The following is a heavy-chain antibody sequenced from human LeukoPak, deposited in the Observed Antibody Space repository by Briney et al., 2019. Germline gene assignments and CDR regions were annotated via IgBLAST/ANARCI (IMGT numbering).Heavy chain of an antibody. CDR1: GFTFSNAW. Sequence: GGSLRLPCAASGFTFSNAWMSWVRQAPGKGLEWVGRIKSKTDGGATDYAAPVKGRFTISRDDSKNTLYLQMNSLRAEDTAVYYCAKDSGPYTSGYYGHWGQGTLVTVSS. CDR3: AKDSGPYTSGYYGH. V-gene: IGHV3-15*01. J-gene: IGHJ4*02. CDR2: IKSKTDGGAT. D-gene: IGHD3-22*01.